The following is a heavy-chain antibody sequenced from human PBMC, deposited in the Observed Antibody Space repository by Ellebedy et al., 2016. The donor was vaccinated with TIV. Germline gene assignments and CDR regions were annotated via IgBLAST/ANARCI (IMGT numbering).Heavy chain of an antibody. Sequence: PGGSLRLSCAASGFTFSNYAMHWVRHAPGTGLEWVSFIWYDGTNKYYAESVRGRFAISRDNSRNTLYLQMNSLRAEDTAVYYCATDTIRDHDAFDIWGRGTMVTVPS. J-gene: IGHJ3*02. D-gene: IGHD3-10*01. CDR1: GFTFSNYA. CDR3: ATDTIRDHDAFDI. CDR2: IWYDGTNK. V-gene: IGHV3-30*02.